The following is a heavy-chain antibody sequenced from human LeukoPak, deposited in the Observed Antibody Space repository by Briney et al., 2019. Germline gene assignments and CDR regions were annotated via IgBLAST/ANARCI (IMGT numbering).Heavy chain of an antibody. CDR3: AGHHPRNTVDF. D-gene: IGHD2/OR15-2a*01. J-gene: IGHJ4*02. CDR1: GGSISSYY. CDR2: IYYSGST. V-gene: IGHV4-59*08. Sequence: SETLSHTCTVSGGSISSYYWSWIRQPPGKGLEWIGYIYYSGSTNYNPSLKSRVTISLDTSKNQFSLKLSSVTAADTAVYYCAGHHPRNTVDFWGQGTLVTVSS.